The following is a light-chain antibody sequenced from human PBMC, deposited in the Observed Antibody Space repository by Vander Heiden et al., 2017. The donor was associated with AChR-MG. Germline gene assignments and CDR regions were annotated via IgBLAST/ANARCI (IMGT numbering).Light chain of an antibody. Sequence: DIQMTQSPSSLSASVGDRVTITCRASQSISSYLNWYQQKPGKAPKLLIYAASSLQSGVPSRFSGSGSGTDFTLTISSLQPEDFATYYCQQSYSTPRTFRCGAKVEIK. J-gene: IGKJ4*01. CDR3: QQSYSTPRT. V-gene: IGKV1-39*01. CDR1: QSISSY. CDR2: AAS.